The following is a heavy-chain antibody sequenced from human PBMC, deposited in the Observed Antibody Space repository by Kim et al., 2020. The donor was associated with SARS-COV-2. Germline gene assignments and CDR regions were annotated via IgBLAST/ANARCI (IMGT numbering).Heavy chain of an antibody. CDR3: VKVVVLGGTNYYYSYGM. CDR2: ISRNGVNK. Sequence: GGSLRLSCVASGFNFDTYAMRWVRQAPGKGLEWVSAISRNGVNKFYADSVRGRFTISRDNSKNTLHLQMNSLTDEDTALYYCVKVVVLGGTNYYYSYGM. V-gene: IGHV3-23*01. D-gene: IGHD3-10*01. CDR1: GFNFDTYA. J-gene: IGHJ6*01.